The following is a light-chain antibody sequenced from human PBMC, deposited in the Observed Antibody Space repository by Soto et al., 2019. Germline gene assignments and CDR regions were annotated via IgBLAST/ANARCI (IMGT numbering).Light chain of an antibody. CDR2: EVS. CDR1: SSDVGYYNR. Sequence: QSVLTQPPSVSGSPGQSVTISCTGTSSDVGYYNRVSWYQQPPGTAPKLLIYEVSNRPSGVPDRFSGYKSGNTAYLTISGLQAEDEADYYCSLYTGSTFYVFGTGTK. J-gene: IGLJ1*01. V-gene: IGLV2-18*01. CDR3: SLYTGSTFYV.